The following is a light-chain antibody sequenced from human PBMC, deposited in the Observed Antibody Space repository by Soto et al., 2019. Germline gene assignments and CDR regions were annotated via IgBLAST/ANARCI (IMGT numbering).Light chain of an antibody. CDR2: VNSDGSH. CDR1: SGHSNYA. CDR3: QTWGNGFRI. V-gene: IGLV4-69*01. Sequence: QSVLTQSPSASASLGASVKLTCTLSSGHSNYAIAWHQEQPEMGPRFLMKVNSDGSHTKGDGVPDRFSGSSSGAERYLTISSLQSEDEADYYCQTWGNGFRIFGGGTKLTVL. J-gene: IGLJ2*01.